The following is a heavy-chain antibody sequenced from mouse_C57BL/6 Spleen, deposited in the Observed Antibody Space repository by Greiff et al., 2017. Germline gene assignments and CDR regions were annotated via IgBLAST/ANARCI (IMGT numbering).Heavy chain of an antibody. D-gene: IGHD1-1*01. CDR3: ARNYGGYFDY. CDR1: GYTFTSYW. CDR2: IDPSDSYT. J-gene: IGHJ2*01. V-gene: IGHV1-50*01. Sequence: VQLQQSGAELVKPGASVKLSCKASGYTFTSYWMQWVKQRPGQGLEWIGEIDPSDSYTNYNQKFKGKATLTVDTSSSTAYMQLSSLTSEDSAVYYCARNYGGYFDYWGQGTTLTVSS.